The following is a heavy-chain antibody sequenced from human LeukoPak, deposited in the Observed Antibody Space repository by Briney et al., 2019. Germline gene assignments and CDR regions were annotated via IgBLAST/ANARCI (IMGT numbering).Heavy chain of an antibody. CDR2: IYYSGST. J-gene: IGHJ3*02. V-gene: IGHV4-39*02. CDR3: ARLGGYSYGYSGAFDI. CDR1: GGSISSSSYY. Sequence: SETLSLTCTVSGGSISSSSYYWGWIRQPPGKGLEWIGNIYYSGSTYYNPSLKSRVSISVDTSKKHFSLRLSSVTAADTAVYYCARLGGYSYGYSGAFDIWGQGRMVTVSS. D-gene: IGHD5-18*01.